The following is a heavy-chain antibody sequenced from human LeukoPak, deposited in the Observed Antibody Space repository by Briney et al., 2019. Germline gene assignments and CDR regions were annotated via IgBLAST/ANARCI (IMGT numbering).Heavy chain of an antibody. J-gene: IGHJ4*02. V-gene: IGHV3-33*01. CDR1: GFTFSSYG. CDR3: ARDMGYCSSSNCYTYYLDY. D-gene: IGHD2-2*01. CDR2: ISYDGSNK. Sequence: QTGGSLRLSCAASGFTFSSYGMHWVRQAPGKGLEWLAVISYDGSNKFYADSVKGRFTISRDNSNNTLYLQMNSLRGEDTAVYYCARDMGYCSSSNCYTYYLDYWGQGTLVTVSS.